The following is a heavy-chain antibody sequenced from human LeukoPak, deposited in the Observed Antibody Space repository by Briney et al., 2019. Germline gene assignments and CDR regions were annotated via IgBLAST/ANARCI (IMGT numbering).Heavy chain of an antibody. CDR1: GGTFSSYA. V-gene: IGHV1-69*05. Sequence: SVKVSCKASGGTFSSYAISWVRQAPGQGLEWMGGIIPIFGTANYAQKFQGRVTITTDESTSTAYMELSSLRSEDTAVYYCARGPELERFDYWGQGTLATVSS. CDR3: ARGPELERFDY. J-gene: IGHJ4*02. CDR2: IIPIFGTA. D-gene: IGHD1-1*01.